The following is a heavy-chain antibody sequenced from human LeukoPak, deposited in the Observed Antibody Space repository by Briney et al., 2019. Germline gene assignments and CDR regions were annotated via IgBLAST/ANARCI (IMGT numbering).Heavy chain of an antibody. J-gene: IGHJ6*03. V-gene: IGHV3-15*01. CDR3: TTELTYYDFWSKLMDV. CDR2: IKSKTDGGTT. D-gene: IGHD3-3*01. Sequence: PGGSLRLSCAASGFTFSNAWMSWVRQAPGKGLEWVGRIKSKTDGGTTDYAAPVKGRFTISRDDSKNTLYLQMNSLKTEDTAVYYCTTELTYYDFWSKLMDVWGKGTTVTVSS. CDR1: GFTFSNAW.